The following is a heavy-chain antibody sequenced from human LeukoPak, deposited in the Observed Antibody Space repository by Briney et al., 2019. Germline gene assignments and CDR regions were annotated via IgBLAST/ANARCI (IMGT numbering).Heavy chain of an antibody. J-gene: IGHJ4*02. CDR1: GGSISSGDYS. Sequence: TLSLTCTVSGGSISSGDYSWSWIRQPPGKGLEWIGYIYYSGSTFYNPSLQSRVTISVDTSKNQFSLKASSVTAADTAVYFCARTKKLAYVDYENYFDYWGQGTLVTVSS. V-gene: IGHV4-30-4*07. D-gene: IGHD4-17*01. CDR3: ARTKKLAYVDYENYFDY. CDR2: IYYSGST.